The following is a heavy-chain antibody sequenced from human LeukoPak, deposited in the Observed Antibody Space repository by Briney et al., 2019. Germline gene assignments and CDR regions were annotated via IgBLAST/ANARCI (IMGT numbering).Heavy chain of an antibody. J-gene: IGHJ6*03. CDR1: GFTFSSYG. V-gene: IGHV3-23*01. CDR2: ISDSGGST. Sequence: GGSLRLSCAASGFTFSSYGMNWVRQAPGKGLEWVSTISDSGGSTYYVDSVKGRFTISRDNSKNTLYLQMNSLRAEDTAVYYCAKRRGLELLYYYYMDVWGKGTTVTVSS. D-gene: IGHD1-7*01. CDR3: AKRRGLELLYYYYMDV.